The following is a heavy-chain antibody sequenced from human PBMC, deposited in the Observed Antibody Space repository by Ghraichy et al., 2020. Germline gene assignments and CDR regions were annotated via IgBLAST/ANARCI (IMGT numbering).Heavy chain of an antibody. CDR1: GFTFDDYA. V-gene: IGHV3-9*01. D-gene: IGHD1-26*01. CDR2: ISWNSGSI. J-gene: IGHJ4*02. CDR3: AKDREWELRGYFDY. Sequence: GGSLRLSCAASGFTFDDYAMHWVRQAPGKGLEWVSGISWNSGSIDYADSVKGRFTISRDNAKNSLYLQMNSLRAEDTALYYCAKDREWELRGYFDYWGQGTLVTVSS.